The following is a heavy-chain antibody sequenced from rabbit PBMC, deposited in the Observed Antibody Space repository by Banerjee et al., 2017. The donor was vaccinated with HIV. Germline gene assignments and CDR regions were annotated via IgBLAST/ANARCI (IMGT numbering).Heavy chain of an antibody. CDR2: IANGDGST. V-gene: IGHV1S45*01. CDR3: ARTASGSGAWDL. J-gene: IGHJ4*01. D-gene: IGHD1-1*01. Sequence: QEQLEESGGDLVKPEGSLTLTCTASGFSFSSSYWMSWVRQAPGKGLEWIGCIANGDGSTYYASWAKGRFTISKASSTTVTLQMTSLTAADTATYFCARTASGSGAWDLWGPGTLVTVS. CDR1: GFSFSSSYW.